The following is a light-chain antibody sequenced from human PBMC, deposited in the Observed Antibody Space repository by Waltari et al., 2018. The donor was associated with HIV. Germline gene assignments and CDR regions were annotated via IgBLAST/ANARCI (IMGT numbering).Light chain of an antibody. CDR2: EGS. CDR3: CSYAGSFVV. Sequence: QSALTQPASVSGSPGKSITISCTGTSSDVGIYNLLSWYQQNPGKTPKLMIYEGSKRPSGVSNRFSGSKSGNTGSLTISGLQAEDEAHYYCCSYAGSFVVFGVGTKLTVL. CDR1: SSDVGIYNL. J-gene: IGLJ2*01. V-gene: IGLV2-23*01.